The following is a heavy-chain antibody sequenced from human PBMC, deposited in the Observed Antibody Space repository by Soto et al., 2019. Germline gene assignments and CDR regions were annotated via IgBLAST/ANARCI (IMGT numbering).Heavy chain of an antibody. CDR1: GGSFSGYT. V-gene: IGHV4-34*01. Sequence: SETLSLTCAVYGGSFSGYTWIWIRQPPGKGLEWIGEINHRGTTNHNPSLKSRVIISVDTSKKQFSLRLTSVTAADTAVYYCARGSDYTSSFDYWGQGTLVTVSS. D-gene: IGHD3-16*01. CDR3: ARGSDYTSSFDY. J-gene: IGHJ4*02. CDR2: INHRGTT.